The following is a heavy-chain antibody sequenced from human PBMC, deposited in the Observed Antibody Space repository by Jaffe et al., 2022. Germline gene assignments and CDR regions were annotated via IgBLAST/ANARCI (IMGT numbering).Heavy chain of an antibody. Sequence: EVQLLESGGGLVQPGGSLRLSCAASGFTFSSYAMSWVRQAPGKGLEWVSAISGSGGSTYYADSVKGRFTISRDNSKNTLYLQMNSLRAEDTAVYYCAKDEISSKIVVVVAETIDYWGQGTLVTVSS. CDR3: AKDEISSKIVVVVAETIDY. V-gene: IGHV3-23*01. CDR2: ISGSGGST. CDR1: GFTFSSYA. J-gene: IGHJ4*02. D-gene: IGHD2-15*01.